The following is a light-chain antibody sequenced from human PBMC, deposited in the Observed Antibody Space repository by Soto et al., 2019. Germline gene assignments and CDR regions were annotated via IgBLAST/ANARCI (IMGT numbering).Light chain of an antibody. CDR2: AAS. CDR1: QGISSY. V-gene: IGKV1-9*01. CDR3: QQLNSYPGIT. J-gene: IGKJ5*01. Sequence: DIQLTQSPSFLSASVGDRVTITCRASQGISSYLAWYQQKPGKAPKLLIYAASTLQSGVPSRFSGSGSGTEFTLTISSLQTEDFATYYCQQLNSYPGITFGQGTRLEMK.